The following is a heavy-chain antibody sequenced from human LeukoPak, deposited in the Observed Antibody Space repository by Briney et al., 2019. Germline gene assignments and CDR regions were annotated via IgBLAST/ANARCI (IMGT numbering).Heavy chain of an antibody. CDR3: ARHKSTSITVAGAGHLDY. D-gene: IGHD6-19*01. CDR2: IYYSGST. J-gene: IGHJ4*02. CDR1: GGSISSYY. V-gene: IGHV4-59*08. Sequence: SSETLSLTCTVSGGSISSYYWSWIRQPPGKGLEWIGYIYYSGSTNYNPSLKSRVTISVDTSKNQFSLKLSSVTAADTAVYYCARHKSTSITVAGAGHLDYWGQGTLVTVSS.